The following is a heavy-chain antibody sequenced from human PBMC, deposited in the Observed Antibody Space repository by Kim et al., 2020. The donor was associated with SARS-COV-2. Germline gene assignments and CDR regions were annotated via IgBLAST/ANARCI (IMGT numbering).Heavy chain of an antibody. J-gene: IGHJ4*02. CDR2: IYYRGST. CDR3: ARAEYGSGSSYGYFDS. CDR1: GGSINIGGFT. V-gene: IGHV4-30-2*06. Sequence: SETLSLTCVVSGGSINIGGFTWNWIRQSPGKGLEWIGNIYYRGSTYYNPSLRSRVTFSLDRSRNQFSLTLSSVTAADTAVYYCARAEYGSGSSYGYFDSWGQGTLVTVSS. D-gene: IGHD3-10*01.